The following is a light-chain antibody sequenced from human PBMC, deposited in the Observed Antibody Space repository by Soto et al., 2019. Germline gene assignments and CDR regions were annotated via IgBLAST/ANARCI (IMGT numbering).Light chain of an antibody. CDR3: QQLNSYHMYT. CDR2: AAS. J-gene: IGKJ2*01. Sequence: IQLTQSPSSLSASVGDRVTITCRASQGISSYLAWYQQKPGKAPKLLIYAASTLQSGVPSRFSGSGSGTDFTLTISSLQHEDFATYYCQQLNSYHMYTFGQGTKLEIK. V-gene: IGKV1-9*01. CDR1: QGISSY.